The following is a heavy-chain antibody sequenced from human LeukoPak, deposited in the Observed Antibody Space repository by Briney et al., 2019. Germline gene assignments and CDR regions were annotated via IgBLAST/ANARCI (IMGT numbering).Heavy chain of an antibody. Sequence: SGPTLVNPTQTLTXTCTFSGFSLSTRGEGVGWIRQSPGKALEWLALIYWDDDKRYSPSLENRLTITKDPSKNQVVLKMTNMDPADTATYYCAHNGFGISWYNRFDPWGQGTLVTVSS. V-gene: IGHV2-5*02. CDR1: GFSLSTRGEG. CDR2: IYWDDDK. J-gene: IGHJ5*02. D-gene: IGHD3-10*01. CDR3: AHNGFGISWYNRFDP.